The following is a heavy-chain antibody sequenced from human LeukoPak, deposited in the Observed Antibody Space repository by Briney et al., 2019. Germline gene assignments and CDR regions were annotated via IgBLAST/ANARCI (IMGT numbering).Heavy chain of an antibody. V-gene: IGHV3-23*01. Sequence: GGSLRLSCAASGFTFSSYSMSWVRHAPGEGLEWVSAISPSGDSTSYPDSVKGRFTISRDNSKNTLYLQMNSLTPEDTAVYYCARRQPAAGDTDYFGCWGQGTLVTVSS. CDR2: ISPSGDST. J-gene: IGHJ4*02. CDR3: ARRQPAAGDTDYFGC. CDR1: GFTFSSYS. D-gene: IGHD6-13*01.